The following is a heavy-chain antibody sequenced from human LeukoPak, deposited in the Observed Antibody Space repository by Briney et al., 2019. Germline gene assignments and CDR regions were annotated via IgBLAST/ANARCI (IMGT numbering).Heavy chain of an antibody. D-gene: IGHD3-3*01. Sequence: GGSLRLSCAASGFTVSSNYMSWVRQAPGQGLEWVSVIYSGGSTYYADSVKGRFTISRDISKNTLYLQMNSLRAEDTAVYYCAKGRILEWLPPVWDYWGQGTLVTVSS. CDR2: IYSGGST. V-gene: IGHV3-53*01. CDR1: GFTVSSNY. J-gene: IGHJ4*02. CDR3: AKGRILEWLPPVWDY.